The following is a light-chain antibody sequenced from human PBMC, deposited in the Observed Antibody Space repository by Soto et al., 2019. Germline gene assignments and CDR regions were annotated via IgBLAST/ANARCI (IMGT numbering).Light chain of an antibody. CDR2: KAS. CDR3: QHYNSYSEA. V-gene: IGKV1-5*03. J-gene: IGKJ1*01. CDR1: QSISSW. Sequence: DIQMTQSPSTLSASVGDRVTVTCRASQSISSWLAWYQQKPGRAPKXLIYKASTLKSGVPSRFSGSGSGTEGTITISSLQPDDFETYYCQHYNSYSEAFGQGTKVDI.